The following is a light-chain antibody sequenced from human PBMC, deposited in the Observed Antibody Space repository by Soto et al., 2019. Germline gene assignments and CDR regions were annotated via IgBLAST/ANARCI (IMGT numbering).Light chain of an antibody. J-gene: IGLJ2*01. CDR3: SSYTSMSSLI. Sequence: QSALTQPASVSGSPGQSITISCAGTMRDVGAYNLVSWYQQHPGRAPQLIIYEARNPPSGISFRFSGSKSGNTASVTISGLQAEDDADYYCSSYTSMSSLIFGGGTKVTVL. CDR2: EAR. CDR1: MRDVGAYNL. V-gene: IGLV2-14*01.